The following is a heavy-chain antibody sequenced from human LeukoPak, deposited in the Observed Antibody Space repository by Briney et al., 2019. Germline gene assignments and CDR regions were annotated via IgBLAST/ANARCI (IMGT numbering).Heavy chain of an antibody. CDR2: INHSGST. D-gene: IGHD1-1*01. V-gene: IGHV4-34*01. CDR3: ARGATGTIRPFDY. CDR1: GGSFSGYY. J-gene: IGHJ4*02. Sequence: SETLSLTCAVYGGSFSGYYWSWIRQPPGRGLEWIGEINHSGSTNYNPSLKSRVTISVDTSKSQFSLKLSSVTAADTAAYYCARGATGTIRPFDYWGQGTLVTVSS.